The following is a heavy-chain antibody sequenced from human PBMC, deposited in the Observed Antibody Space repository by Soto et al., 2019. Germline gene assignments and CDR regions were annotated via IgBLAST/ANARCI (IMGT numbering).Heavy chain of an antibody. J-gene: IGHJ6*02. CDR3: ARDQGLLVPYYYYYGMDV. CDR1: GDSVSSNSAA. Sequence: QVQLQQSGPGLVKPSQTLSLTCAISGDSVSSNSAAWNWIRQSPSRGLEWLGRTYYRSKWYNDYAVSVKSRITTNPDTSKNQFSLQLNSVTPEDTAVYYCARDQGLLVPYYYYYGMDVWGQGTTVTVSS. V-gene: IGHV6-1*01. CDR2: TYYRSKWYN.